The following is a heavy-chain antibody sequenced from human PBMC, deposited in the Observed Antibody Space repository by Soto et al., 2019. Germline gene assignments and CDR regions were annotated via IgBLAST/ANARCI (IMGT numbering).Heavy chain of an antibody. CDR1: GYTFTNYG. D-gene: IGHD5-12*01. V-gene: IGHV1-18*04. CDR3: ARLLDFYSGYDERWFDP. J-gene: IGHJ5*02. Sequence: GASVKVSCKASGYTFTNYGISWMRQAPGQGLEWMGWISAYNGNTNYAQKLQGRVTMTTDTSTSTAYMELRSLRSDDTAVYYCARLLDFYSGYDERWFDPWGQGTLVTVSS. CDR2: ISAYNGNT.